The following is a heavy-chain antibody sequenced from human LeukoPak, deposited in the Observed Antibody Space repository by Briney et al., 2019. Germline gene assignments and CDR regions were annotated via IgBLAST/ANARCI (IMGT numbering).Heavy chain of an antibody. CDR3: ARDRIAGYYYDSSGLDY. Sequence: GGSLRLSCAASGFTFSSYAMHWVRQAPGKGLEWVAVISYDGSNKYYADSVKGRFTISRDNSKNTLYLQMNSLRAEDTAVYYCARDRIAGYYYDSSGLDYWGQGTLVTVSS. V-gene: IGHV3-30-3*01. CDR2: ISYDGSNK. D-gene: IGHD3-22*01. J-gene: IGHJ4*02. CDR1: GFTFSSYA.